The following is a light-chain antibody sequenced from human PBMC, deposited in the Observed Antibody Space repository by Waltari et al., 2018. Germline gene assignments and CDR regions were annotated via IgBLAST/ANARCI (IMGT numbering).Light chain of an antibody. Sequence: DIQMTQSPSSLSASVGDRVTITCRASQDINNYLAWYQQKPGKVPKLLIYAASTLQSGSPSRCSGSESGTEFTLTISGLQPEDVATYYCQKYNSVPWTFGPGTKVEIK. V-gene: IGKV1-27*01. CDR1: QDINNY. J-gene: IGKJ1*01. CDR3: QKYNSVPWT. CDR2: AAS.